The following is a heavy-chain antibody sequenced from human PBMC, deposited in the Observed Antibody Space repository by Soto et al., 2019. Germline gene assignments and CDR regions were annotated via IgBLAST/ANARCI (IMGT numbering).Heavy chain of an antibody. CDR3: AREGDPDRVASAAFDY. CDR1: GGTFNRYG. V-gene: IGHV1-69*01. J-gene: IGHJ4*02. D-gene: IGHD5-12*01. Sequence: QVHLVQSGAEVKKPGSSVKVSCKASGGTFNRYGVSWVRQAPGQGLEWIGGITPVFDTRNYAPKFQGRVTLTADEFMTTVYMELRSLRYEDTAMYYCAREGDPDRVASAAFDYWGQGTLVSVSS. CDR2: ITPVFDTR.